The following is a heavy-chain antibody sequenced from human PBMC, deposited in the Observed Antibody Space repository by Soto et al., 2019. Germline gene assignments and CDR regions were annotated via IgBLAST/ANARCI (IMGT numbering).Heavy chain of an antibody. D-gene: IGHD3-10*01. CDR2: IIPIFGIA. CDR1: GGTFSSYD. Sequence: QVQLVQSGAEVKKPGSSVQVSCKASGGTFSSYDISWVREASGQGLEWMGGIIPIFGIANYAQKFQGRVTITAVESTCTAYMELSSMRSQDTAVLYFARAPPESLYFDLWGRVRLFTVSS. V-gene: IGHV1-69*12. CDR3: ARAPPESLYFDL. J-gene: IGHJ2*01.